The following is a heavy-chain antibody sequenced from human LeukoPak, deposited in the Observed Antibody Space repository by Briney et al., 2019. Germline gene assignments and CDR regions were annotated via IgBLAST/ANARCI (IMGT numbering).Heavy chain of an antibody. CDR1: GCSISSGVEY. J-gene: IGHJ3*02. V-gene: IGHV4-31*03. CDR2: VYYSGST. Sequence: SETLSLTCTVSGCSISSGVEYWSWIRQQPGKGLEWIGYVYYSGSTYYNPSLKSRVSRSVDTSENQFSLKLSSVTAEDTAVYYCAREKTAYYYDSSGFSEGAFDIWGQGTMVTVSS. CDR3: AREKTAYYYDSSGFSEGAFDI. D-gene: IGHD3-22*01.